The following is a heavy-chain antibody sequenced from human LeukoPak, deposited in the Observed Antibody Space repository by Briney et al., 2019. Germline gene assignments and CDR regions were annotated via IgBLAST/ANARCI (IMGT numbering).Heavy chain of an antibody. CDR3: ASGSYANFDY. V-gene: IGHV3-30*03. CDR2: ILNDGSDK. J-gene: IGHJ4*02. CDR1: GFKFSNFV. Sequence: GGSLRLSCTASGFKFSNFVMNWVRQAPGKGLEWVAGILNDGSDKDYSDSVKGRFTISRDNSKNTVYLQMNSLGPEDTAVYYCASGSYANFDYWGQGTLVTVSS. D-gene: IGHD1-26*01.